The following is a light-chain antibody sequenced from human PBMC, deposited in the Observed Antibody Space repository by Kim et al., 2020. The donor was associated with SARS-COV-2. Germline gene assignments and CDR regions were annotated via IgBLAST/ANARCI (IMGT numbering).Light chain of an antibody. V-gene: IGKV3-20*01. Sequence: EIVLTQSPGTLSLSPGERATLSCRASQSVSSSYLAWYQHRPGQAPRLLLYGASSRATGIPDRFSGGGSGTDFTLTISRLEPEDLAVYYCQQYGSSPYTFGQGTKLEI. CDR1: QSVSSSY. CDR2: GAS. CDR3: QQYGSSPYT. J-gene: IGKJ2*01.